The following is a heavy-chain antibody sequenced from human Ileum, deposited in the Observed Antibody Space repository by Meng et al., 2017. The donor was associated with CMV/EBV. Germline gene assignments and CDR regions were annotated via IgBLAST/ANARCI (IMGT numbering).Heavy chain of an antibody. CDR1: GFTFSNYW. D-gene: IGHD6-13*01. V-gene: IGHV3-7*01. Sequence: GESLKISCAASGFTFSNYWMHWVRQSPGRGLEWVANLNHDGSGEYYVDSVKGRFTISRDNAKDSLYLQMNSRRVEYTAVYYCARGTTGTPGTDYWGQGTLVTVSS. CDR2: LNHDGSGE. CDR3: ARGTTGTPGTDY. J-gene: IGHJ4*02.